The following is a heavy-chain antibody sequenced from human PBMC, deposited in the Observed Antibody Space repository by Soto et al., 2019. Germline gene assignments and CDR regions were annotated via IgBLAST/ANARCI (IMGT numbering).Heavy chain of an antibody. V-gene: IGHV4-31*03. Sequence: QVQLQESGPGLVKPSQTLSLTCTVSGGSISSGGYYWSWIRQHPGKGLEWIGYIYYSGSTYYNPSIKSRVTISVDTSKNQFSLKLSSVTAADTAVYYCARLPHYGDYSDYYYYGMDVWGQGTTVTVSS. J-gene: IGHJ6*02. CDR3: ARLPHYGDYSDYYYYGMDV. CDR1: GGSISSGGYY. CDR2: IYYSGST. D-gene: IGHD4-17*01.